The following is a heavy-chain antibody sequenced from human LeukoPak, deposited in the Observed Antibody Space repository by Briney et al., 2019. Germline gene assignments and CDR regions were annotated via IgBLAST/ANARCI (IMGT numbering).Heavy chain of an antibody. J-gene: IGHJ5*02. CDR3: ARGSSGWFNWFDP. Sequence: PSETLSLTCTVSGGSVSSGSYYWSWIRQPPGKGLEWIRYIYYSGSTNYNPSLKSRVTISVDTSKNQFSLKLSSVTAADTAVYYCARGSSGWFNWFDPWGQGTLVTVSS. CDR1: GGSVSSGSYY. V-gene: IGHV4-61*01. CDR2: IYYSGST. D-gene: IGHD6-19*01.